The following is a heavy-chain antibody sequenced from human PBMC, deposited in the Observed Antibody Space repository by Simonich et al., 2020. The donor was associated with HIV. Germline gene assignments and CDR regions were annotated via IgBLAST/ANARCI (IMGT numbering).Heavy chain of an antibody. D-gene: IGHD6-19*01. CDR3: ARDPSNSGWYYFDY. V-gene: IGHV1-2*06. CDR1: GYTFTGHC. Sequence: QVQLVQSGAEVKKPGASVKVSCKASGYTFTGHCMHWVRQAPGQGIEWMGRSNPDSGGKNYAQKFQGRVTMTRDTSISTTYMELSRLRSDDTAVYHCARDPSNSGWYYFDYWGQGTLVTVSS. CDR2: SNPDSGGK. J-gene: IGHJ4*02.